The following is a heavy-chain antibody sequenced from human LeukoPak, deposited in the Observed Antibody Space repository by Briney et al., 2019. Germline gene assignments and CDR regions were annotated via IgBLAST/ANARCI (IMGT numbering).Heavy chain of an antibody. V-gene: IGHV4-59*01. D-gene: IGHD3-22*01. J-gene: IGHJ4*02. CDR3: ARVTGYMIEDYFDY. CDR2: IYYSGST. Sequence: SETLSLTCTVSGGSISSYYWSWIRQPPGKGLEWIGYIYYSGSTSYNPSLKSRVTISVDTSKNQFSLKLSSVTAADTAVYYCARVTGYMIEDYFDYWGQGTLVTVSS. CDR1: GGSISSYY.